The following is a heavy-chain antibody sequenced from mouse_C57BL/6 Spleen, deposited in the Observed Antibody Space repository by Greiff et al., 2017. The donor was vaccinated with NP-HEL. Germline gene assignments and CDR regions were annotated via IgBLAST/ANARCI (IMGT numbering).Heavy chain of an antibody. V-gene: IGHV1-7*01. CDR2: INPSSGYT. Sequence: VQLQQSGAELAKPGASVKLSCKASGYTFTSYWMHWVKQRPGQGLEWIGYINPSSGYTKYNQKFKDKATLTADKSSSTAYMQLSSLTYEDSAVYYCANRQLRLDYATDYWGQGTSVTVSS. J-gene: IGHJ4*01. D-gene: IGHD3-2*02. CDR3: ANRQLRLDYATDY. CDR1: GYTFTSYW.